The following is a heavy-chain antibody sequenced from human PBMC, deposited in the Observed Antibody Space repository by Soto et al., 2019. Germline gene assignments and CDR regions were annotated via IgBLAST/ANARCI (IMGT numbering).Heavy chain of an antibody. CDR2: ITASGGST. V-gene: IGHV3-23*01. D-gene: IGHD4-17*01. Sequence: EVQLLESGGGLVQPGGSLRLSCAVSGFTFSDYAMSWVRQAPGKRLEWVSAITASGGSTFYADSVKGRFTISRDNSENTLLLQMNSLRAEDTAVYYCAKSWMATVTYSDHWGQGTLVTVSS. J-gene: IGHJ4*02. CDR1: GFTFSDYA. CDR3: AKSWMATVTYSDH.